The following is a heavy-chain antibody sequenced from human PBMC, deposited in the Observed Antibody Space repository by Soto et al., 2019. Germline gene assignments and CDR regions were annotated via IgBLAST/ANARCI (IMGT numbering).Heavy chain of an antibody. CDR1: GYTFTSDY. D-gene: IGHD3-9*01. CDR3: ARGLRYFDWLFRSGGMDV. CDR2: IKPNSGGT. Sequence: GASVKVSCKASGYTFTSDYIHWVRQAPGQGLEWMGRIKPNSGGTIYSQNFQGWVTMTRDTSTSTVYMELSRLRSDDTAVYYCARGLRYFDWLFRSGGMDVWGQGTTVTVSS. J-gene: IGHJ6*02. V-gene: IGHV1-2*04.